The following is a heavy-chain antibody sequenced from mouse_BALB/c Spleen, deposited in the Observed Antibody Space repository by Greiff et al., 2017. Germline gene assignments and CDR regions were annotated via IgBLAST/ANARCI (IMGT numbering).Heavy chain of an antibody. V-gene: IGHV14-1*02. CDR1: GFNIKDYY. CDR2: IDPENGNT. Sequence: VQLKESGAELVRPGALVKLSCKASGFNIKDYYMHWVKQRPEQGLEWIGWIDPENGNTIYDPKFQGKASITADTSSNTAYLQLSSLTSEDTAVYYCARSSHYYGSSYWYFDVWGAGTTVTVSS. CDR3: ARSSHYYGSSYWYFDV. D-gene: IGHD1-1*01. J-gene: IGHJ1*01.